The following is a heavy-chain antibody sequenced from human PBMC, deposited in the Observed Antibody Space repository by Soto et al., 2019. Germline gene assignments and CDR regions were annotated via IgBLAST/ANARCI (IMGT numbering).Heavy chain of an antibody. Sequence: PSETLSLTCLVSGGSMRNYFWTWIRQPPGKGLEWIGYIHYSGTTSFFPSYNPSLRSRVTISEDTSKNQFSLKLLSVTTADTAVYFCAAGEASSRNLAPYYLDFWGKGTLVTVSS. V-gene: IGHV4-59*01. CDR2: IHYSGTT. CDR3: AAGEASSRNLAPYYLDF. D-gene: IGHD6-13*01. J-gene: IGHJ4*02. CDR1: GGSMRNYF.